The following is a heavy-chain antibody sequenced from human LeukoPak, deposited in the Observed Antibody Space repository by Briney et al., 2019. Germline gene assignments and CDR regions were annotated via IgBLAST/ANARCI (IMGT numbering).Heavy chain of an antibody. J-gene: IGHJ3*02. CDR3: AKDKMYSDFWSGHDAFDI. CDR2: ISSSGSTI. D-gene: IGHD3-3*01. Sequence: QPGGSLRLSCAASGFTFSSYEMNWVRQAPGKGLEWVSYISSSGSTIYYADSVKGRFIISRDNAKNSLYLQMNSLRAEDTAVYYCAKDKMYSDFWSGHDAFDIWGQGTMVTVSS. CDR1: GFTFSSYE. V-gene: IGHV3-48*03.